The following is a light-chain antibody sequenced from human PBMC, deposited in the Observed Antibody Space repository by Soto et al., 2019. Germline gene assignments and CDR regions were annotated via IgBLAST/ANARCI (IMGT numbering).Light chain of an antibody. Sequence: EVVLTQCPGTLALSPGERATLSCRAGESVSSSYLAWYQQKPGQAPRLLIYDASNRATGIPARFSGSGSGTEFTLTISSLQSEDFAVYYCQQYNNWPPWTFGGGTKVDIK. V-gene: IGKV3-15*01. CDR1: ESVSSSY. CDR3: QQYNNWPPWT. CDR2: DAS. J-gene: IGKJ4*02.